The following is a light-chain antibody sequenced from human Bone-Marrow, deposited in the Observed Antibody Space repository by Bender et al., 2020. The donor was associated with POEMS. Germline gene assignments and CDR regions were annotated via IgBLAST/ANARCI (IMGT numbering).Light chain of an antibody. CDR1: SSDVGSYNL. V-gene: IGLV2-11*01. CDR2: DVT. CDR3: CSYSGSYTWV. J-gene: IGLJ3*02. Sequence: QSALTQPASVSGSPGQSVTISCTGTSSDVGSYNLVSWYQHHPGKAPKLIIYDVTQRPSGVPDRFSASKSGNTASLTISGLQVEDETDYYCCSYSGSYTWVFGGGTKVTVL.